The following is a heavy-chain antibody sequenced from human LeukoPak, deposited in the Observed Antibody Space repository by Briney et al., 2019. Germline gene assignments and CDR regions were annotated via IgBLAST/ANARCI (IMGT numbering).Heavy chain of an antibody. CDR3: ARDYAAAGTNYYGMDV. CDR2: IIPILGIA. CDR1: GGTFSSYA. J-gene: IGHJ6*02. D-gene: IGHD6-13*01. Sequence: GSSVKVSCKASGGTFSSYAISWVRQAPGQGLEWMGRIIPILGIANYAQKFQGRVTITADKSTSTAYMELSSLRSEDTAVYYCARDYAAAGTNYYGMDVWGQGTTVTVSS. V-gene: IGHV1-69*04.